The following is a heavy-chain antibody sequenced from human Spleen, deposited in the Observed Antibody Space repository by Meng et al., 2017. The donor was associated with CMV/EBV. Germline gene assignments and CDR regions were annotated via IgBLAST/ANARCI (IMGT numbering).Heavy chain of an antibody. D-gene: IGHD1-26*01. CDR2: IYSGGSST. Sequence: FTCSTYAMSWVRQAPGEGLEWVSLIYSGGSSTFYADSVKGRFTISRDNSMNTLFLQMNSLRAEDTAVYYCAKDRGGCPSAREDCFDYWGQGTLVTVSS. CDR1: FTCSTYA. J-gene: IGHJ4*02. V-gene: IGHV3-23*03. CDR3: AKDRGGCPSAREDCFDY.